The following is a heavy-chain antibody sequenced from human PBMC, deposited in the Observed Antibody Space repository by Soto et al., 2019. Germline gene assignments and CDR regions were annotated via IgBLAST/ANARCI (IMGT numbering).Heavy chain of an antibody. CDR3: VKDDVGGATLVLPDD. D-gene: IGHD3-10*01. Sequence: QVQLVESGGGVVQPGRSLRLSCAASGFSFSCCAMHWVRQAPGKGLEWVAIISNDGSRKYYADSVKGRFTIPRDNSRNMFYLQMDRLRAEHMGVYYCVKDDVGGATLVLPDDWGQGTLVTVSS. CDR2: ISNDGSRK. V-gene: IGHV3-30*18. J-gene: IGHJ4*02. CDR1: GFSFSCCA.